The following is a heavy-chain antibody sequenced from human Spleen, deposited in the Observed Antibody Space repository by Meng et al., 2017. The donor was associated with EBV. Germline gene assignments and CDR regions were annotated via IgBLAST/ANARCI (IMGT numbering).Heavy chain of an antibody. D-gene: IGHD2-8*02. CDR2: IKHIGRI. V-gene: IGHV4-34*01. CDR1: GGSFRCYY. J-gene: IGHJ3*02. Sequence: QWRAGVLYLSATLALPCVVYGGSFRCYYCRWIRQDPGMGLEWIGDIKHIGRINYNSSLKSRDTISVDTSKNQFSLKLTSVTAADTVLYYCASPLGYCTGGVCHDAFDIWGQGTMVTVSS. CDR3: ASPLGYCTGGVCHDAFDI.